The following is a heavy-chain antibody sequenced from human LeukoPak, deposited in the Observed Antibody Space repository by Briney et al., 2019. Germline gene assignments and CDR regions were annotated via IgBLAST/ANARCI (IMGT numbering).Heavy chain of an antibody. CDR1: GFTLSSYA. CDR2: ISDSET. V-gene: IGHV3-23*01. J-gene: IGHJ4*02. CDR3: ARGGSGTSVLYY. D-gene: IGHD2-2*01. Sequence: GGSLRLSCAASGFTLSSYAMTWVRQAPGKGLEWVSFISDSETNYVDSVKGRFTVSRDNSKNTLYLEMNSLRAEDTAVYYCARGGSGTSVLYYWGQGILVTVPS.